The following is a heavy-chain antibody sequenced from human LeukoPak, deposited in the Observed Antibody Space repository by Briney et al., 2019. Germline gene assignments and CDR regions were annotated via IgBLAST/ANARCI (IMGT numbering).Heavy chain of an antibody. Sequence: ASVKVSCKASGYTFTNYAIHWVRQAPGQRLEWLGWINAGNGNTKYSQNFQGRVTITRDTSANTAYMELSSLRSEDTAVYYCARGSSGYPRYFDYWGQGSLATVSS. CDR2: INAGNGNT. CDR3: ARGSSGYPRYFDY. V-gene: IGHV1-3*01. D-gene: IGHD3-22*01. CDR1: GYTFTNYA. J-gene: IGHJ4*02.